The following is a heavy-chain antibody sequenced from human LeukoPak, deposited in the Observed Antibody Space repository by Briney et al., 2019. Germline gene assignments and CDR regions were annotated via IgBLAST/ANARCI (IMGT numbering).Heavy chain of an antibody. D-gene: IGHD3-10*01. Sequence: PSETLSLTCTVSGGSISSYYWSWIRQAPGKGLEWIGEINHSGSTDQNPSLKSRVTISVDTSKKQFSLKLSSVTAADTAVYYCARGDYYYASGSYYKGPVDYWGQGTLVTVSS. CDR1: GGSISSYY. V-gene: IGHV4-34*01. J-gene: IGHJ4*02. CDR2: INHSGST. CDR3: ARGDYYYASGSYYKGPVDY.